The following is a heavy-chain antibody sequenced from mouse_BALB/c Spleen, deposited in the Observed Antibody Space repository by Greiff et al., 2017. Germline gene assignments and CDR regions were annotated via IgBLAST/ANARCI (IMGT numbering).Heavy chain of an antibody. J-gene: IGHJ4*01. V-gene: IGHV14-3*02. Sequence: VQLKESGAELVKPGASVKLSCTASGFNIKDTYMHWVKQRPEQGLEWIGRIDPANGNTKYDPKFQGKATITADTSSNTAYLQLSSLTSEDTAVYYCARSALGYAMDYWGQGTSVTVSS. CDR3: ARSALGYAMDY. CDR1: GFNIKDTY. D-gene: IGHD6-1*01. CDR2: IDPANGNT.